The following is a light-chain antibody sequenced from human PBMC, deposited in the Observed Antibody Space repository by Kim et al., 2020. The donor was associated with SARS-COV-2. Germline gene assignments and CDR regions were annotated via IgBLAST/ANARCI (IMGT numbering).Light chain of an antibody. Sequence: SYELTQPPSVSVAPGKTARITCGGNNIGSKSVHWYQQKPDQAPVLVIYYDSYRPSGIPERFSGSNSGNTATLTISRVEAEDEADYYCQVWDSSSDHRVFGGGTKLTVL. J-gene: IGLJ3*02. CDR1: NIGSKS. V-gene: IGLV3-21*04. CDR3: QVWDSSSDHRV. CDR2: YDS.